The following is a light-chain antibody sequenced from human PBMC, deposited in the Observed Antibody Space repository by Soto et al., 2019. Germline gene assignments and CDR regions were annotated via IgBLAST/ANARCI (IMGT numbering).Light chain of an antibody. V-gene: IGLV1-47*01. CDR3: AVRDDSLSGHWV. CDR1: SSNIGSNY. J-gene: IGLJ3*02. Sequence: QSVLTQPPSASGTPGQRVTISCSGSSSNIGSNYVSWYQHLPGVAPKLLIYRSDQRPSGVPDRFSGSKSGTSASLAISGLRSEDEADYFCAVRDDSLSGHWVFGGGTKLTVL. CDR2: RSD.